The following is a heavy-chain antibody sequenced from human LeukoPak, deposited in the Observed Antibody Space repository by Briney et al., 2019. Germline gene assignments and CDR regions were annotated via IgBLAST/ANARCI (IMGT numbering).Heavy chain of an antibody. CDR2: INHSGST. Sequence: LRLSCAASGFTFSSYEMNWVRQAPGKGLEWIGEINHSGSTNYNPSLKSRVTISVDTSKNQFSLKLSSVTAADTAVYYCARYGSGCGVGYWGQGTLVTVSS. V-gene: IGHV4-34*08. J-gene: IGHJ4*02. D-gene: IGHD3-10*01. CDR1: GFTFSSYE. CDR3: ARYGSGCGVGY.